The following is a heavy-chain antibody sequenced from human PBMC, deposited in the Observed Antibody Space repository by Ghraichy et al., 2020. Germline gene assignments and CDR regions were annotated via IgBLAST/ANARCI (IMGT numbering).Heavy chain of an antibody. J-gene: IGHJ6*03. CDR2: TYYRSKWYN. D-gene: IGHD6-13*01. V-gene: IGHV6-1*01. CDR1: GDIVSSDSAA. CDR3: ARSSDSSSWSYFYYYMDV. Sequence: HSLTCAISGDIVSSDSAAWNWIRQSPSRGLEWLGRTYYRSKWYNDYAVSVKSRITINPDTSKNHFSLQLDSVTPEDTAVYYCARSSDSSSWSYFYYYMDVWGKGTAVTVSS.